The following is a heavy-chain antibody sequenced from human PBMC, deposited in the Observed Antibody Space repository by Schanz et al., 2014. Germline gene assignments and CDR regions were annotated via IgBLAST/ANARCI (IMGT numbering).Heavy chain of an antibody. CDR2: VSRSTPDI. V-gene: IGHV3-23*04. D-gene: IGHD6-25*01. J-gene: IGHJ4*02. CDR3: AKVRYSSGWRGDYFDE. Sequence: EVQLVASGGGLVQPGGSLRLSCAASGFAVDNYYMSCVRQAPGRGLEWVSYVSRSTPDIYYADSVKGRFTISRDNSKNTLYLQMNSLRAEDTAVYYCAKVRYSSGWRGDYFDEWGQGTLVTVAS. CDR1: GFAVDNYY.